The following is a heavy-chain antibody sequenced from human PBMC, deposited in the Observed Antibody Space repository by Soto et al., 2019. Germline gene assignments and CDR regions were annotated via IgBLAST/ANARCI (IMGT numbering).Heavy chain of an antibody. Sequence: SETLSLTCAVSGGSISSSNWWSWVRQPPGKGLEWIGEIYHSGSTNYNPSLKSRVTISVDKSKNQFSLKLSSVAAADTAVYYCAGEGYCTNGVCYTGFDYWGQGTLVTVSS. V-gene: IGHV4-4*02. D-gene: IGHD2-8*01. CDR1: GGSISSSNW. CDR3: AGEGYCTNGVCYTGFDY. J-gene: IGHJ4*02. CDR2: IYHSGST.